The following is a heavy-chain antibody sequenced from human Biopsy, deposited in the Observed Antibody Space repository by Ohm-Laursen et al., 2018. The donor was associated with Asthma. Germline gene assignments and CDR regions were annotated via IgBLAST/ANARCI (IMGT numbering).Heavy chain of an antibody. CDR1: GFAVSRDH. CDR2: IYSGGTS. Sequence: SLRLSCSASGFAVSRDHMFWVRQAPGKGLGWVSVIYSGGTSHTADSVRGRFTISRDYSKNTLYLQMHSLRVEDTAVYYCARGDSSGWSHYYFDYWGQGTLVTVSS. J-gene: IGHJ4*02. CDR3: ARGDSSGWSHYYFDY. D-gene: IGHD6-19*01. V-gene: IGHV3-53*01.